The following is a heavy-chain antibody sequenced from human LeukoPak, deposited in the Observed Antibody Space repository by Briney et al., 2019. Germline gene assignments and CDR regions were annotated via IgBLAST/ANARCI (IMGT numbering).Heavy chain of an antibody. D-gene: IGHD3-10*01. Sequence: ASVKVSCKASGYTFTGYYMHWVRQAPGQGLEWMGWINPNSGGTSYAQKFQGRATMTRDTSISTAYMELSRLRSDDTAVYYCARTHYYGTGSYYPDAFDIWGQGTMVTVSS. V-gene: IGHV1-2*02. CDR2: INPNSGGT. J-gene: IGHJ3*02. CDR3: ARTHYYGTGSYYPDAFDI. CDR1: GYTFTGYY.